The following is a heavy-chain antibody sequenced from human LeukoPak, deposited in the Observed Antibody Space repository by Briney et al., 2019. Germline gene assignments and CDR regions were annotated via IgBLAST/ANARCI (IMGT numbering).Heavy chain of an antibody. CDR1: GGSTSSDC. V-gene: IGHV4-59*08. J-gene: IGHJ2*01. Sequence: SETLSLTCTVSGGSTSSDCWSWIRQSPGKGLEWVGYVYNSGDTGKNPSLKSRVTILLDTSKNQCSLKLTSVSAADTAVYYCARLKLGAYFDLWGRGTLVTVSS. D-gene: IGHD3-16*01. CDR3: ARLKLGAYFDL. CDR2: VYNSGDT.